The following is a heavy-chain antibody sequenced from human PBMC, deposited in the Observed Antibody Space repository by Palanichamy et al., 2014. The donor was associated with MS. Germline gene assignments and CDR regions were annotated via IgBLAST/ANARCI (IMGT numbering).Heavy chain of an antibody. CDR2: ISYDGGTQ. V-gene: IGHV3-30-3*01. CDR1: GFTFDTYA. CDR3: AREGDYYDSRGGFDY. D-gene: IGHD3-22*01. J-gene: IGHJ4*02. Sequence: QVQLVESGGGVVEPGRSLRVSCTASGFTFDTYAFHCVRQAPGKGLEWVAVISYDGGTQYYADSVKGRFTISRDNSKNTLYLQMNRLRTEDTAVYYCAREGDYYDSRGGFDYWGQGTLVTVSS.